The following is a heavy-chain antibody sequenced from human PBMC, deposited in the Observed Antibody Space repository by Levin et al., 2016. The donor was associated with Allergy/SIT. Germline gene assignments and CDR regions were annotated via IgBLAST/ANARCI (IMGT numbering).Heavy chain of an antibody. D-gene: IGHD3-16*01. CDR1: GFTFSSYE. CDR3: ARDIYESDY. J-gene: IGHJ4*02. Sequence: GGSLRLSCAASGFTFSSYEMNWVRQAPGKGLEWVAYISSSGSAIKYADSVKGRFTISRDNAKNSLYLQMNSLRAEDTAVYYCARDIYESDYWGQGTLVTVSS. V-gene: IGHV3-48*03. CDR2: ISSSGSAI.